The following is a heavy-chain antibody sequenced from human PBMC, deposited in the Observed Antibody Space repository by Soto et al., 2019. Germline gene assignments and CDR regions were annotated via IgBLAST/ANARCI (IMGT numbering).Heavy chain of an antibody. D-gene: IGHD2-21*01. Sequence: LRLSCAASGFTFSSYGMHWVRQAPGKGLEWVAVIWYDGNNKYYADSVKGRFTISRDNSNNTLYVQMTSLRAEDTAVYYCARGLHSLFDYWGQGTLVTVSS. CDR2: IWYDGNNK. J-gene: IGHJ4*02. CDR3: ARGLHSLFDY. V-gene: IGHV3-33*01. CDR1: GFTFSSYG.